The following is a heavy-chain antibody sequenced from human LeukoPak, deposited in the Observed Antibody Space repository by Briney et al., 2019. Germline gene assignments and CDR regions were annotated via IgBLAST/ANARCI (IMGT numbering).Heavy chain of an antibody. V-gene: IGHV1-2*02. CDR1: GYTFTGYY. CDR2: INPNSGGT. Sequence: ASVKVSCKASGYTFTGYYMHWVRQAPGQGLEWMGWINPNSGGTNYAQKFQGRVTMTRDTSISTAYMELSRLRPDDTAVYYCARRGGYSGSYYLDYWGQGTLVTVSS. CDR3: ARRGGYSGSYYLDY. D-gene: IGHD1-26*01. J-gene: IGHJ4*02.